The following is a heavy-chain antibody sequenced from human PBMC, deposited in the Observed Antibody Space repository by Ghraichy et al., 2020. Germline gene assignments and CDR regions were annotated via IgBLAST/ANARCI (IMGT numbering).Heavy chain of an antibody. Sequence: GGSLRLSCAASGFSLIRHSMHWVRQAPGKGLGWVAVISYDGSKKYYRDSVKGRITISRDNSQNTLYLQMNSLRPGDSALYYCARALHPPRGFFQRGDGFYYYGLDVWGQGTTVSVSS. CDR3: ARALHPPRGFFQRGDGFYYYGLDV. CDR2: ISYDGSKK. CDR1: GFSLIRHS. V-gene: IGHV3-30*04. J-gene: IGHJ6*02. D-gene: IGHD5-24*01.